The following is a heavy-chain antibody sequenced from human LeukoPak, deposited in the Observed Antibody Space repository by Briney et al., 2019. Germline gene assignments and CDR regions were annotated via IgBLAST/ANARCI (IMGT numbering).Heavy chain of an antibody. V-gene: IGHV1-18*01. CDR2: ISAYNGNT. D-gene: IGHD3-22*01. CDR1: GYTFTSYG. J-gene: IGHJ4*02. CDR3: AVIPGYDSSGYYSD. Sequence: ASVKVSCKASGYTFTSYGISWVRQAPGQGLEGMGWISAYNGNTNYAQKLQGRVTMTTDTSTSTAYMELRSLRSDDTAVYYCAVIPGYDSSGYYSDWGQGTLVTVSS.